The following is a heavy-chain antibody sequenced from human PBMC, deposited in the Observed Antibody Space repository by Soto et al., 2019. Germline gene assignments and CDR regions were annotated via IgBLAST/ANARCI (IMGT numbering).Heavy chain of an antibody. CDR1: GGSISSSSYY. CDR3: ARLTYYYDSSGYYYVRRAPPYYFDY. J-gene: IGHJ4*02. V-gene: IGHV4-39*01. CDR2: IYYSGST. D-gene: IGHD3-22*01. Sequence: SETLSLTCTVSGGSISSSSYYWGWIRQPPGKGLEWIGSIYYSGSTYYNPSLKSRVTISVDTSKNQFSLKLSSVTAADTAVYYCARLTYYYDSSGYYYVRRAPPYYFDYWGQGTLVTVSS.